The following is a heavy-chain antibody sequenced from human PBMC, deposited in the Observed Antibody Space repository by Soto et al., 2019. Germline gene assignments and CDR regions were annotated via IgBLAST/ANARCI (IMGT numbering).Heavy chain of an antibody. J-gene: IGHJ4*02. V-gene: IGHV1-69*02. CDR3: AGRNNEPVQLERRGVDY. D-gene: IGHD1-1*01. CDR2: IIPVLGIA. CDR1: GGTFSSYT. Sequence: SVKVSCKASGGTFSSYTISWVRQAPGHGLEWMGRIIPVLGIANYAQRFQGRVTITADKSTSTVYMELSSLRSEDTAVYYCAGRNNEPVQLERRGVDYWGQGTLVTVSS.